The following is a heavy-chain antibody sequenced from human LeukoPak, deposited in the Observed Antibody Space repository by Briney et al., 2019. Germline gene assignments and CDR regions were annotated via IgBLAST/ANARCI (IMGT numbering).Heavy chain of an antibody. J-gene: IGHJ6*02. D-gene: IGHD2-8*01. CDR3: ASVLYYYYGMDV. Sequence: SETLSRTCAVSGGSISSSNWWSWVRQPPGKGLEWIGEIYHSGSTNYNPSLKSRVTISVDKSKNQFSLKLSSVTAADTAVYYCASVLYYYYGMDVWGQGTTVTVSS. V-gene: IGHV4-4*02. CDR2: IYHSGST. CDR1: GGSISSSNW.